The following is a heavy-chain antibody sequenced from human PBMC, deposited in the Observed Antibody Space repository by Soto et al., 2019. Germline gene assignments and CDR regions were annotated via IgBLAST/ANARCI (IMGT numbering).Heavy chain of an antibody. CDR2: IRSKAYGGTT. D-gene: IGHD3-9*01. CDR3: TRAEIRYFDWLLEHMDV. V-gene: IGHV3-49*03. CDR1: GFTFGDYA. Sequence: GGSLRLSCTASGFTFGDYAMSWFRQAPGKGLEWVGFIRSKAYGGTTEYAASVKGRFTISRDDSKSIAYLQMNSLKTEDTAVYYCTRAEIRYFDWLLEHMDVWGKGTTVTVSS. J-gene: IGHJ6*03.